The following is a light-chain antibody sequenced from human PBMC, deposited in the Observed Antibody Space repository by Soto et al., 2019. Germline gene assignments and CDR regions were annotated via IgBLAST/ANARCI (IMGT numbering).Light chain of an antibody. V-gene: IGKV3-15*01. CDR3: QQYNNWPPIT. CDR1: QSLGSH. J-gene: IGKJ4*01. Sequence: EIVMTQSPATLSLSPGDRATLSCRASQSLGSHLAWYQQKPGQAPRLLIYAASTRATGIPARFSCSGSGTEFTLTINNLQSEDFAVYYCQQYNNWPPITFGGGTKVEIK. CDR2: AAS.